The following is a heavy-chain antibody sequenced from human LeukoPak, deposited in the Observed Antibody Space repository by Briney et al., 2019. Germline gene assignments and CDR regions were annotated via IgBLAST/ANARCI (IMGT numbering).Heavy chain of an antibody. Sequence: KPSETLSLTCTVSGGSISSYYWSWIRQPPGKGLEWIGYIYTSGSTNYNPSLKSRVTISVDTSKNQFSLKLSSVTAADTAVYYCARVVYDYYYYYMDAWGKGTTVTVSS. D-gene: IGHD2-8*02. CDR3: ARVVYDYYYYYMDA. V-gene: IGHV4-4*09. J-gene: IGHJ6*03. CDR2: IYTSGST. CDR1: GGSISSYY.